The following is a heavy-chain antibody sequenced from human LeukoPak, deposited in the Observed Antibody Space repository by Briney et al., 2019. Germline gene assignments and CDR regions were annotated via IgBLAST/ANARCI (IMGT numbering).Heavy chain of an antibody. D-gene: IGHD6-19*01. CDR1: GGSIISGGYS. CDR2: IYHSGST. Sequence: SETLSLTCAVSGGSIISGGYSGSWIRQPPGKGLEGIGYIYHSGSTYYNPSLKSRVTMSLDRSKNQFSLKLSSVTAADTAVYYCARLGSSGGLNYWGQGTLVTVSS. J-gene: IGHJ4*02. CDR3: ARLGSSGGLNY. V-gene: IGHV4-30-2*01.